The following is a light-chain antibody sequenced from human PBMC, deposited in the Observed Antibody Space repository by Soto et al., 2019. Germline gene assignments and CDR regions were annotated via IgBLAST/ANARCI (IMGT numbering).Light chain of an antibody. Sequence: DIQMTQSPSSLPASVGDRVTITCRASQSISNFLNWYQQKPGKAPKLLIHTTSSLQSGVPSRFSASGTVTDFTLTISSLQPEDFATYYCQQSYSTPQSFGGGTKVEI. CDR3: QQSYSTPQS. J-gene: IGKJ4*01. CDR2: TTS. V-gene: IGKV1-39*01. CDR1: QSISNF.